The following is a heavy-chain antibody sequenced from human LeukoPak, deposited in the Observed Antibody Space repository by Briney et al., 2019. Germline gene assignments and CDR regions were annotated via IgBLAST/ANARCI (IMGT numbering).Heavy chain of an antibody. Sequence: ASVKVSCKASGGTFSSYAISWVRQAPGQGLEWMGRIIPILGIANYAQKFQGRVTITADKSTSTAYMELSSLRSEDTAVYYCARGYSSGWFTQIDYWGQGTLVTVSS. D-gene: IGHD6-19*01. CDR1: GGTFSSYA. CDR2: IIPILGIA. CDR3: ARGYSSGWFTQIDY. V-gene: IGHV1-69*04. J-gene: IGHJ4*02.